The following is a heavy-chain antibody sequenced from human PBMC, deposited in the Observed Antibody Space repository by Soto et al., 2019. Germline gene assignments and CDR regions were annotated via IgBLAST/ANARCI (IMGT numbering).Heavy chain of an antibody. D-gene: IGHD5-12*01. CDR1: GFTFSNHW. V-gene: IGHV3-74*01. CDR3: ASAVANTRNGLNI. J-gene: IGHJ3*02. CDR2: INNDGIVT. Sequence: GGSLRLSCAASGFTFSNHWIHWVRQAPGKGLVWVSRINNDGIVTTYADSVKGRFTISRDNAKNTLYPQMNSLRAEDTAVYYCASAVANTRNGLNIWGQGTMVTVSS.